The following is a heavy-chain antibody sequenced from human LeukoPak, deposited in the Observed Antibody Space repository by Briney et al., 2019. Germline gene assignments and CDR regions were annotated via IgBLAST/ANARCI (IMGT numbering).Heavy chain of an antibody. CDR1: GFTFSSYG. J-gene: IGHJ4*02. CDR2: VSYDGITK. Sequence: GGSLRLSCAASGFTFSSYGMHWVRQAPGKGLEWVAVVSYDGITKYYADSVKGRITISRDNSKNTLYLQMNSLRAEDTAVYYCAKHYGDYFLDFWGQGTLVTVSS. CDR3: AKHYGDYFLDF. D-gene: IGHD4-17*01. V-gene: IGHV3-30*18.